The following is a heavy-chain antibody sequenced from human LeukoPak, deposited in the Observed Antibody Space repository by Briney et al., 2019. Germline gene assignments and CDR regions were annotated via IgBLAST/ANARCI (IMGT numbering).Heavy chain of an antibody. CDR3: ATRKCSISACRASSYRCMDD. D-gene: IGHD2-2*01. J-gene: IGHJ6*03. CDR1: GINFSKYG. CDR2: VLGSGVPT. Sequence: GGSLRLSCAASGINFSKYGMSWVRQAPGKGLEWVATVLGSGVPTYYADSVQGRFTISRDNSKNTLYLQMSSLRAEDTAIYYCATRKCSISACRASSYRCMDDWGKGTTVTVSS. V-gene: IGHV3-23*01.